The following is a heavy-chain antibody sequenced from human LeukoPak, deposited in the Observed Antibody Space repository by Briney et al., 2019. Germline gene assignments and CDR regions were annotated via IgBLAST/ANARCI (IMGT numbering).Heavy chain of an antibody. J-gene: IGHJ4*02. D-gene: IGHD3-9*01. CDR3: ARANILTGPNY. Sequence: SETLSLTCTVSGGSISSDGYYWSWIRQHPGKGLEWIGYIYYSGSTCYNPSLKSRVTISVDTSKNQFSLNLDSVTAADTAVYYCARANILTGPNYWGQGTLVTVSS. CDR1: GGSISSDGYY. CDR2: IYYSGST. V-gene: IGHV4-31*03.